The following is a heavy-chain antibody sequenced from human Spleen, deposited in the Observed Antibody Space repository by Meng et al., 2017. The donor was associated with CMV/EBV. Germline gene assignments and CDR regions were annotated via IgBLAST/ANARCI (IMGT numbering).Heavy chain of an antibody. D-gene: IGHD3-3*01. CDR2: ISSRMGFT. V-gene: IGHV3-21*01. CDR1: GFIFISDT. J-gene: IGHJ6*02. CDR3: VRGSDFRYGMDV. Sequence: GGSLRLSCVASGFIFISDTMNWVRQAPGKGLEWVSSISSRMGFTYYADSVKGRFTISRDDAQNSVHLQMNSLRVEDTAIYYCVRGSDFRYGMDVWGQGPSVTVSS.